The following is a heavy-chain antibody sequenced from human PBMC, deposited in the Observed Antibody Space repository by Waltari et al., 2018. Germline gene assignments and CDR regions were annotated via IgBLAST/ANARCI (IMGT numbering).Heavy chain of an antibody. J-gene: IGHJ3*02. Sequence: QVQLQESGPGLVKPSETLSLTCTVSGGSISSYYWSCIRQPAGKGLEFIGRIYTSGSTSENPSLKSRVTMSLDTSKNQFSLKLSSVTAADTAVYYCARVEWAGDAFDIWGQGTMVTVSS. D-gene: IGHD1-26*01. CDR1: GGSISSYY. V-gene: IGHV4-4*07. CDR2: IYTSGST. CDR3: ARVEWAGDAFDI.